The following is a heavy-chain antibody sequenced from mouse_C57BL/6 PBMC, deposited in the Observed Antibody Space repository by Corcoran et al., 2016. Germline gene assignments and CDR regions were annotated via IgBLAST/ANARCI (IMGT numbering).Heavy chain of an antibody. CDR1: GYSITSGIY. V-gene: IGHV3-6*01. Sequence: DVQLQESGPVLVKPSQTLSLTCSVPGYSITSGIYCNWIRQFPGNKLEWMGYISYDGSNNYNPSLKNRISITRDTSKNQFFLKLNSVTTEDTATYYCAREGLLPYYCDYWGQGTTLTVSS. CDR2: ISYDGSN. J-gene: IGHJ2*01. CDR3: AREGLLPYYCDY. D-gene: IGHD2-3*01.